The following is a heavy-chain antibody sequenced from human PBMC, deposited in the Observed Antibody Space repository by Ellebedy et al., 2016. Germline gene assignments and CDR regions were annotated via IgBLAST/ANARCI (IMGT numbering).Heavy chain of an antibody. V-gene: IGHV1-2*02. CDR2: INPNTGGT. J-gene: IGHJ6*02. Sequence: ASVKVSXXASGYTFTGYYMHWVRQAPGQGLEWMGWINPNTGGTNYAQKFYGRVTMTRDMSISTAYMELSRLRSDDTAVYYCARGYRSSWYLEVWGHGTTVTVSS. CDR3: ARGYRSSWYLEV. D-gene: IGHD6-13*01. CDR1: GYTFTGYY.